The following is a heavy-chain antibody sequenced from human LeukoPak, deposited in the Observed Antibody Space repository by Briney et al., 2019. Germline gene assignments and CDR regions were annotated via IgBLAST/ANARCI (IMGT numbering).Heavy chain of an antibody. CDR3: ATYYKGSWTGLFQH. CDR1: GGSVSSGSYY. CDR2: IYYSGST. D-gene: IGHD3-10*01. V-gene: IGHV4-61*01. J-gene: IGHJ1*01. Sequence: PSETLSLTCTVSGGSVSSGSYYWSWTRQPPGKGLEWIGYIYYSGSTNYNPSLKSRVTISVDTSKNQFSLKLISVTAADTAVYYCATYYKGSWTGLFQHWGQGTLVTVSS.